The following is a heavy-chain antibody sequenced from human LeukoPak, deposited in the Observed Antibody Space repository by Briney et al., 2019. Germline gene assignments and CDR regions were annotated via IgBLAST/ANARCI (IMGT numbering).Heavy chain of an antibody. CDR1: GFTFSSYS. V-gene: IGHV3-15*01. Sequence: GGSLRLSCAASGFTFSSYSMNWVRQAPGKGLEWVGRIKSKTDGGTTDYAAPVKGRFTISRDDSKNTLYLQMNSLKTEDTAVYYCTTLGTYYDFWSGYSSLDYWGQGTLVTVSS. CDR3: TTLGTYYDFWSGYSSLDY. D-gene: IGHD3-3*01. CDR2: IKSKTDGGTT. J-gene: IGHJ4*02.